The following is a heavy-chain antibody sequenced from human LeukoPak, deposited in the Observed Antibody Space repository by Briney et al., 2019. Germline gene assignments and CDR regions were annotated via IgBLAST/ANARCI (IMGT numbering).Heavy chain of an antibody. J-gene: IGHJ4*02. D-gene: IGHD3-16*02. CDR1: GFTFSSYA. CDR2: ISSNGGST. CDR3: ARGFRLGELSLFDY. V-gene: IGHV3-64*01. Sequence: GGSLRLSCAASGFTFSSYAMHWVRQAPGKGLEYVSAISSNGGSTYYANSVKGRFTISRDNSKNTLYLQMGSLRAEDMAVYYCARGFRLGELSLFDYWGQGTLVTVSS.